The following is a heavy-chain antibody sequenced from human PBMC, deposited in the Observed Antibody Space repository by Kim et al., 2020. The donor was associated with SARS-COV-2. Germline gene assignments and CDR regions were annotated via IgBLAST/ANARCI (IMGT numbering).Heavy chain of an antibody. CDR3: AKPFWADYYDSSGYYDHAFDI. V-gene: IGHV3-23*01. Sequence: GGSLRLSCAASGFTFSSYAMSWVRQAPGKGLEWVSAISGSGGSTYYADSVKGRFTISRDNSKNTLYLQMNSLRAEDTAVYYCAKPFWADYYDSSGYYDHAFDIWGQGTMVTVSS. CDR2: ISGSGGST. J-gene: IGHJ3*02. D-gene: IGHD3-22*01. CDR1: GFTFSSYA.